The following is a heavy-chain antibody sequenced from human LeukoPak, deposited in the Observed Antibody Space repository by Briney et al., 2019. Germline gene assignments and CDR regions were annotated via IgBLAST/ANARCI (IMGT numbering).Heavy chain of an antibody. CDR1: GFTFSSYG. J-gene: IGHJ6*02. D-gene: IGHD6-13*01. CDR2: ISYDGSNK. Sequence: GGSLRLSCAASGFTFSSYGMHWVGQAPGKGLQGVAVISYDGSNKYYADSLKGRFTISRDNSKNTLYLQMSSLRSEDTAVYYCARTHSSSWYPNGMDVWGQGTTVTVSS. V-gene: IGHV3-30*03. CDR3: ARTHSSSWYPNGMDV.